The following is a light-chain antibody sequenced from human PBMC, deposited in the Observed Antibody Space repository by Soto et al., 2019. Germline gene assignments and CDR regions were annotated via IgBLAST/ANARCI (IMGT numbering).Light chain of an antibody. CDR2: GAS. CDR3: QQYNKWPLT. CDR1: QSVSSN. Sequence: EIVLTQSPGTLSLSPGERATLSCRASQSVSSNYLAWYQQKPGQAPRLLIYGASTRATGIPVRFSGSASGTEFTLTISSLQSEDFTVYYCQQYNKWPLTFGQGTKVDI. V-gene: IGKV3-15*01. J-gene: IGKJ1*01.